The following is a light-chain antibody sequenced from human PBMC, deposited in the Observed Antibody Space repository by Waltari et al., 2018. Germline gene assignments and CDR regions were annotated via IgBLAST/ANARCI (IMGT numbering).Light chain of an antibody. CDR1: QTVLHSSNNKNY. CDR2: WGS. V-gene: IGKV4-1*01. CDR3: QQYYNTPLT. Sequence: DIVMTQSPDSLAVSLGERATINCKSTQTVLHSSNNKNYLAWYQQKPGQPPKLLIYWGSPRDSGLPGRFSGSRSGTDVTRTISSLQAEDVAVYYCQQYYNTPLTFGGGTKVEIK. J-gene: IGKJ4*01.